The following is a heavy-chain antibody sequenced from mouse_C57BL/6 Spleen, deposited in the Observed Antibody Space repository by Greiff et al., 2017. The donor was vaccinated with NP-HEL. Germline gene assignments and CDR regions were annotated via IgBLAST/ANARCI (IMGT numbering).Heavy chain of an antibody. D-gene: IGHD2-13*01. Sequence: VQLQESGPGLVQPSQSLSITCTVSGFSLTSYGVHWVRQSPGKGLEWLGVIWSGGSTDYNAAFISRRSIRKNNSKRQVFFKMDSRNADETAIYSCDRNYGEGYFDVWGTGTTVTVSS. V-gene: IGHV2-2*01. CDR3: DRNYGEGYFDV. J-gene: IGHJ1*03. CDR1: GFSLTSYG. CDR2: IWSGGST.